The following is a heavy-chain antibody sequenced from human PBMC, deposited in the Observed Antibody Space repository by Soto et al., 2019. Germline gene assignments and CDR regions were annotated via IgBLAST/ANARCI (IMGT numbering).Heavy chain of an antibody. D-gene: IGHD3-16*01. V-gene: IGHV4-59*01. CDR1: GGSISSYY. CDR2: IYYSGST. J-gene: IGHJ3*02. CDR3: ARDGGVSDAFDI. Sequence: SETLSLTCTVSGGSISSYYWSWIRQPPGKGLEWIGYIYYSGSTNYNPSLKSRVTISVDTSKNQFSLKLSSVTAADTAVYYCARDGGVSDAFDIWGQGTMVTVSS.